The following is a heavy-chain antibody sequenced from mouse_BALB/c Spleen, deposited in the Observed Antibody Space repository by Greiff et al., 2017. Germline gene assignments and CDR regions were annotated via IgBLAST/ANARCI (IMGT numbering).Heavy chain of an antibody. CDR1: GFTFSRFG. J-gene: IGHJ1*01. V-gene: IGHV5-17*02. D-gene: IGHD2-1*01. Sequence: EVKLMESGGGLVQPGGSRKLSCAASGFTFSRFGMHWVRQAPEKGLEWVAYISSGSSTIYYADTVKGRFTISRDNPKNTLFLQMTSLRSEDTAMYYCARDYGNYVYWYFDVWGAGTTVTVSS. CDR2: ISSGSSTI. CDR3: ARDYGNYVYWYFDV.